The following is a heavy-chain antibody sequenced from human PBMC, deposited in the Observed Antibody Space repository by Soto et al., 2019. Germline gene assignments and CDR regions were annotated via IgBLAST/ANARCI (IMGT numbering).Heavy chain of an antibody. CDR1: GYTYTSYG. CDR3: ARVEAAMSGHWFDP. V-gene: IGHV1-18*01. Sequence: ASVKVSCKASGYTYTSYGISWVRQAPGQGLEWMGWISAYNGNTNYAQGVQGRVTMTSDTSSNTAYMEPRSLRSDDTAVYYCARVEAAMSGHWFDPWGQGTLVTVSS. D-gene: IGHD5-18*01. CDR2: ISAYNGNT. J-gene: IGHJ5*02.